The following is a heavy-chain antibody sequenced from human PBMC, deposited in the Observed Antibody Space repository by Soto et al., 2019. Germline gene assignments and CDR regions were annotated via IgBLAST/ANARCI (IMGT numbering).Heavy chain of an antibody. CDR3: ASSYSSSWYGNWFDP. Sequence: SVKVSCKASGGTFSSYAISWVRQAPGQGLEWMGGIIPIFGTANYAQKFQGRVTITADESTSTAYMELSSLRSEDTAVYYCASSYSSSWYGNWFDPWGQGTLVTVSS. V-gene: IGHV1-69*13. CDR2: IIPIFGTA. J-gene: IGHJ5*02. D-gene: IGHD6-13*01. CDR1: GGTFSSYA.